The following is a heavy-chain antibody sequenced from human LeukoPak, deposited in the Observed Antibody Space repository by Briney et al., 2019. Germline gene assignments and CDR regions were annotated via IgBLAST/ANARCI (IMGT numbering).Heavy chain of an antibody. V-gene: IGHV3-30*18. CDR2: ISYDRNSK. Sequence: GRSLRLSCAASGFSFSSYGMHWVRQAPGKGLEWVAFISYDRNSKYYVDSVKGRFTISRDNSKNTLYLQMNSLRVEDTAMYYWAKGDGVVPAVLFDFWGQGTLVTVSS. D-gene: IGHD2-2*01. CDR3: AKGDGVVPAVLFDF. CDR1: GFSFSSYG. J-gene: IGHJ4*02.